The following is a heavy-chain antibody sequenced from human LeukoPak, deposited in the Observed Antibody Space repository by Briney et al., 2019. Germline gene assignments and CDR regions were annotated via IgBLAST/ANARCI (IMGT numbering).Heavy chain of an antibody. CDR3: ARGGYNGFDY. J-gene: IGHJ4*02. D-gene: IGHD5-24*01. Sequence: PGGSLRLSGAASGFSLSRDWMHWVRDAPGKGVVWVSSNSSDMTKTAYADSGRGRFTISRDNAKNTLSLQMDNLRAEDTAVYYCARGGYNGFDYWGQGTLVTVSS. V-gene: IGHV3-74*01. CDR1: GFSLSRDW. CDR2: NSSDMTKT.